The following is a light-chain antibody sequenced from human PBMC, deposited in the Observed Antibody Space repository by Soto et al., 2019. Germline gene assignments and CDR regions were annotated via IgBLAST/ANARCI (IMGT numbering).Light chain of an antibody. CDR3: TSYTNTSLLRTV. CDR1: SGDVGGYGY. V-gene: IGLV2-14*01. CDR2: EVT. Sequence: QSALTQPASVCGSPGQSITISCTGSSGDVGGYGYVSWYQQHTGKAPKLIIYEVTKRPSGVSNRFSGSKSGNTASLTISGLQSDAEADYYCTSYTNTSLLRTVFGTGTKVTVL. J-gene: IGLJ1*01.